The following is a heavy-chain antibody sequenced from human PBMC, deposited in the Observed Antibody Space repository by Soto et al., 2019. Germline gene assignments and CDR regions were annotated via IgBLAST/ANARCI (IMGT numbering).Heavy chain of an antibody. CDR3: GHPVGDAAGGWSDF. CDR2: VSSDGGLA. D-gene: IGHD6-13*01. J-gene: IGHJ4*02. CDR1: GFAFSSYG. Sequence: QVQLVESGGGVVQPGGSLRLSCAASGFAFSSYGMHWVRQAPGKGLEWVADVSSDGGLAIYAESVKGRFTISRDNSKNTLSLPMTSLGGEDTAVYYGGHPVGDAAGGWSDFGGQGALVIVSS. V-gene: IGHV3-30*03.